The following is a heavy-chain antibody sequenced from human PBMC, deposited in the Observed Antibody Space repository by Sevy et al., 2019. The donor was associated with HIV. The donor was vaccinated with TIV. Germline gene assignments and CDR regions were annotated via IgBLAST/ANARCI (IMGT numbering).Heavy chain of an antibody. Sequence: GGSLRLSCAASGFTFSSYEMNWVRQAPGKGLEWVSYISNSGTSIYYSDSVKGRFTISRDNARNSLYLRMNSLRAEDAAVYYCARENLHWFDPWGQGTLVTVSS. CDR1: GFTFSSYE. V-gene: IGHV3-48*03. J-gene: IGHJ5*02. CDR3: ARENLHWFDP. CDR2: ISNSGTSI.